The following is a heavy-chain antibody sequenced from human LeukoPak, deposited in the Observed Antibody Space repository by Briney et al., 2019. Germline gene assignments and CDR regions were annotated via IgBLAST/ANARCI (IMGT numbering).Heavy chain of an antibody. CDR1: GFTFRNID. Sequence: GRSLRLSCVDSGFTFRNIDMSWVRQLPGKGLEWVSGISDGGGSTYYADSVKGRFTISRDNSKNTLYLQMNSLRAEDTAVYYCASRQGLGWHYVNWGQGTLVTVSS. J-gene: IGHJ4*02. CDR2: ISDGGGST. D-gene: IGHD3-10*02. V-gene: IGHV3-23*01. CDR3: ASRQGLGWHYVN.